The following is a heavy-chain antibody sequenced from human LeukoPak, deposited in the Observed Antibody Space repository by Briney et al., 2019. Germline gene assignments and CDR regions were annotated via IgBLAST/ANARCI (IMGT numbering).Heavy chain of an antibody. CDR3: ARDRSDTIFDY. CDR1: GGSISSGSYY. CDR2: VYTSGTT. Sequence: PSQTLSLTCTVSGGSISSGSYYWTWIRQPAGKGLEWIGRVYTSGTTNYNPSLQSRVTISVDTSKNQFSLRLSSATAADTAVYYCARDRSDTIFDYWGQGTLVTVSS. J-gene: IGHJ4*02. V-gene: IGHV4-61*02. D-gene: IGHD6-6*01.